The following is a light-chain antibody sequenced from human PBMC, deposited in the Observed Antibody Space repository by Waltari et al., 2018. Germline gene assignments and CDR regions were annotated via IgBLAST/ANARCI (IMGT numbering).Light chain of an antibody. CDR2: AAS. V-gene: IGKV1-27*01. Sequence: DFQMTQSPSSLSASIAARVTITCRASHDITNYLAWFQQKPGKVPMLLIYAASTLESGVPSRFSGSGSGTLFTLTINGLQPEDVATYYCQKYNNSPWTFGPGTRVDIK. J-gene: IGKJ1*01. CDR3: QKYNNSPWT. CDR1: HDITNY.